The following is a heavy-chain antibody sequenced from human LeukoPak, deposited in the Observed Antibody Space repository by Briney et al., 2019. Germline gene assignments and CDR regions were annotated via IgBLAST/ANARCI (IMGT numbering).Heavy chain of an antibody. CDR2: IYSGGST. CDR3: ARSGSYLSAFDI. CDR1: GFTVSSNY. J-gene: IGHJ3*02. D-gene: IGHD1-26*01. Sequence: GSLRLSCAASGFTVSSNYMSWVRQAPGKGLEWVSIIYSGGSTFYADSVKGRFTISRDNSKNTLYLQMNSLRAEDTAVYYCARSGSYLSAFDIWGQGTMVTVSS. V-gene: IGHV3-53*01.